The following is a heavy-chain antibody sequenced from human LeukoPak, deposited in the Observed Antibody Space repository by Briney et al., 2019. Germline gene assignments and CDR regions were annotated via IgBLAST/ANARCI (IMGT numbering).Heavy chain of an antibody. CDR1: GFTFRTSG. Sequence: GGSLRLSCAASGFTFRTSGMSWVRQAPGKGLEWVSAISGSGVSTYYADSVKGRFTISRDNSKNTLYLQMNSLRAEDTAVYYCAKECGYTHGESDYWGQGTLVTVSS. J-gene: IGHJ4*02. CDR3: AKECGYTHGESDY. CDR2: ISGSGVST. V-gene: IGHV3-23*01. D-gene: IGHD5-18*01.